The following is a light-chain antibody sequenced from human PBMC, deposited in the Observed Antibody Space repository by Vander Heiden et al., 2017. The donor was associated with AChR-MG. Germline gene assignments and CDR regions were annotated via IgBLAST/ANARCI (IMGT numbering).Light chain of an antibody. V-gene: IGKV1-33*01. Sequence: DIQMTQSPSSLSASVGDRVTITCQASQDISNYLNWYQQKPGKAPKLLIYDASNLQTGVPSSSSRSGCGEDFTFTSSRLQPEVVATYYCQRYSNLPTFGGGTKVEIK. CDR2: DAS. CDR3: QRYSNLPT. CDR1: QDISNY. J-gene: IGKJ4*01.